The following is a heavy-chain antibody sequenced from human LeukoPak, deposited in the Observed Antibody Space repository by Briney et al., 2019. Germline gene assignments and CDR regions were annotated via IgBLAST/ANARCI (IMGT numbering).Heavy chain of an antibody. V-gene: IGHV3-23*01. CDR2: ISGGSGST. CDR3: AKHRFESGGYHSTD. D-gene: IGHD3-22*01. CDR1: GFTFSSYA. Sequence: LTGGSLRLSCAASGFTFSSYAMSWVRQAPGKGLAWVSTISGGSGSTYCADSVKGRFTISRDNSENTLYLQMNSLRDEDTAVYYCAKHRFESGGYHSTDWGQGTLVTVSS. J-gene: IGHJ4*02.